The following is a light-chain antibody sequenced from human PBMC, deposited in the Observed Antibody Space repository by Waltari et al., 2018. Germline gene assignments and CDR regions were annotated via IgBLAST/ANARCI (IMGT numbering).Light chain of an antibody. V-gene: IGKV1-39*01. CDR1: QSIDTY. CDR3: QQSYKTPIT. J-gene: IGKJ5*01. Sequence: DIQMTQSPSSLSASVGARVTITCRASQSIDTYLNSYQQKLVKAPKVLIYAASSLQSGVPSRFSGSGSGTDFTLTISSLQPEDFATYYCQQSYKTPITFGQGTRLEIK. CDR2: AAS.